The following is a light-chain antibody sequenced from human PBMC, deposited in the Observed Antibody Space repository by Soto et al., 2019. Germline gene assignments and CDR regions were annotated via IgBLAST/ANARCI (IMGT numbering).Light chain of an antibody. CDR1: QSVSSY. V-gene: IGKV3-11*01. CDR3: QQRSNWPPGSLT. Sequence: EIVLTQSPATLPLSPGERATLSCRASQSVSSYLAWYQQKPGQAPRLLIYDASNRATGIPARFSGSGSGTDFTLTISSLEPEDFAVYYCQQRSNWPPGSLTFGGGTKVEIK. J-gene: IGKJ4*01. CDR2: DAS.